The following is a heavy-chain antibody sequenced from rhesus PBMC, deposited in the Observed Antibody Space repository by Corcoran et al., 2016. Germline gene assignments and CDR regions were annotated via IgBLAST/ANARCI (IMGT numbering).Heavy chain of an antibody. CDR3: TRDSWNYWGRFDV. CDR1: GFTFSDYY. CDR2: ISCASSYI. V-gene: IGHV3-136*01. Sequence: EVQLVESGGGLVQPGGSLRLSCAASGFTFSDYYMSWVRQAPGKGLEWVVSISCASSYIYYADSVKGRFTISRDNAKNSLSLQMNGLKTEDTAVYYCTRDSWNYWGRFDVWGPGVLVTVSS. D-gene: IGHD1-1-1*01. J-gene: IGHJ5-1*01.